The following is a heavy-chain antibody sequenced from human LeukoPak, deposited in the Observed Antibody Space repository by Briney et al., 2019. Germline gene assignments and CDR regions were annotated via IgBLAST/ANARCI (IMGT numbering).Heavy chain of an antibody. J-gene: IGHJ4*02. CDR2: INPNSGGT. CDR3: ARPRMANSSGWYDYFDY. D-gene: IGHD6-19*01. V-gene: IGHV1-2*02. Sequence: ASVKVSCKASGYTFTGYYMQWVRQAPGQGLEWMGWINPNSGGTNYAQKFQGRVTMTRDTSISTAYMELSRLRSDDTAVYYCARPRMANSSGWYDYFDYWGQGTLVTVSS. CDR1: GYTFTGYY.